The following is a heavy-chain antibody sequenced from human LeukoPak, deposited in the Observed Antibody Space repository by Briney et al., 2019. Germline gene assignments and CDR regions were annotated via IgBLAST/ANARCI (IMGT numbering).Heavy chain of an antibody. CDR1: GITFINHA. CDR2: ISYDGSNT. J-gene: IGHJ4*02. D-gene: IGHD6-13*01. CDR3: ARNPGVGSSWYRLHY. V-gene: IGHV3-30-3*01. Sequence: PGGSLRLSCAASGITFINHAMDWVRQAPGKGLEWVAVISYDGSNTYYADSVKGRFTISRDNSKSTLYLQMNSLRLEDTAVYYCARNPGVGSSWYRLHYWGQGTLVTVSS.